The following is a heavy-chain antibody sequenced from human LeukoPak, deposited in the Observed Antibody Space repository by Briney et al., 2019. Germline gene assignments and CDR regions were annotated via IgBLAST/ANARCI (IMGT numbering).Heavy chain of an antibody. CDR3: ARRLPYDFWSGYPHRGGYFDY. D-gene: IGHD3-3*01. Sequence: PSETLSLTCTVSGGSISSSSYYWGWIRQPPGKGLEWIGSIYYSGSTYYNPSLKSRVTISVDTSKNQFSLKLSSVTAADTAVYYCARRLPYDFWSGYPHRGGYFDYWGQGTLVTVSS. V-gene: IGHV4-39*01. CDR2: IYYSGST. J-gene: IGHJ4*02. CDR1: GGSISSSSYY.